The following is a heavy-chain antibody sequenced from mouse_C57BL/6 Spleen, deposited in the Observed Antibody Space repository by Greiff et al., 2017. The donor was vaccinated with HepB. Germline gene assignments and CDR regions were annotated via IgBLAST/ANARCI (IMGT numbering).Heavy chain of an antibody. CDR3: ARIYDGYYYYFDY. Sequence: EVQLQESGPGLVKPSQSLSLTCSVTGYSITSGYYWNWIRQRPGNKLEWMGYISYDGSNNYNPSLKNRITITRDTSKNQFFLKLNSVTTEDTATYYCARIYDGYYYYFDYWGQGTTLTVSS. V-gene: IGHV3-6*01. D-gene: IGHD2-3*01. J-gene: IGHJ2*01. CDR2: ISYDGSN. CDR1: GYSITSGYY.